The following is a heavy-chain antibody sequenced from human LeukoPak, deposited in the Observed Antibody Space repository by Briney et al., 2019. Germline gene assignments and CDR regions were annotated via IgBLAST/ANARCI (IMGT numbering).Heavy chain of an antibody. J-gene: IGHJ3*02. CDR3: ARRRDNWNYPDAFDI. CDR2: IYHSGST. V-gene: IGHV4-30-2*01. Sequence: SETLSLTCAVSGGSISSGGYSWSWIRQPPGKGLEWIGYIYHSGSTYYNPSLKSRVTTSVDRSKNQFSLKLSSVTAADTAVYYCARRRDNWNYPDAFDIWGQGTMVTVSS. CDR1: GGSISSGGYS. D-gene: IGHD1-7*01.